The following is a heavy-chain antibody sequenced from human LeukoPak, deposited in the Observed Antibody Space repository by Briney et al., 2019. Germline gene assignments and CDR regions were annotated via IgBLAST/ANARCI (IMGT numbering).Heavy chain of an antibody. CDR2: IYTSGST. CDR1: GGSISSYY. J-gene: IGHJ4*02. CDR3: ARKTLQYYYDSSGYGFDY. D-gene: IGHD3-22*01. V-gene: IGHV4-4*07. Sequence: SETLSLTCTVSGGSISSYYWSWIRQPAGKGLEWIGRIYTSGSTNYNPSLKSRVTMSVDTSKNQFSLKLSSVTAADTAVYYCARKTLQYYYDSSGYGFDYWGQGTLVTVSS.